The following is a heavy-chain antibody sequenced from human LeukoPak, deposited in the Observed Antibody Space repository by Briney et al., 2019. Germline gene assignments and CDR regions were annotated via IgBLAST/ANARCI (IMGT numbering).Heavy chain of an antibody. CDR2: IYTSGST. Sequence: SETLSLTCTVSGGSISSGSYYWSWIRQPAGKGLEWIGRIYTSGSTNYNPSLKSRVTISVDTSKNQFSLKLSSVTAADTAVYYCARLVPGWFDPWGQGTLVTVSS. D-gene: IGHD2-8*02. V-gene: IGHV4-61*02. J-gene: IGHJ5*02. CDR3: ARLVPGWFDP. CDR1: GGSISSGSYY.